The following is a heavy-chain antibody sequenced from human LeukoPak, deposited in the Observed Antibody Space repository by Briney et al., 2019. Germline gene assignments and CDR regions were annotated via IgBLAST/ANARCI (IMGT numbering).Heavy chain of an antibody. V-gene: IGHV3-48*03. CDR1: GFTFSSYE. CDR3: ARGWDSYTFDY. CDR2: ISSDGSTI. J-gene: IGHJ4*02. Sequence: GRSLRLSCAASGFTFSSYEMNWVRQAPGKGLEWVSFISSDGSTIYSADSVKGRFTISRDNAKNLLHLQMNSLRAEDTAVYYCARGWDSYTFDYWGQGTLVTVSS. D-gene: IGHD3-16*01.